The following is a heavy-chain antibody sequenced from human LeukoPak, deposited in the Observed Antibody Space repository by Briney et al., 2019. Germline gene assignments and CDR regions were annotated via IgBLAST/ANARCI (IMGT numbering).Heavy chain of an antibody. D-gene: IGHD1-26*01. CDR3: AGQVGYFDY. Sequence: SQTLSLTCTVSGDSVSSGSYYWRWIRQPAGKELQWIGRISTSGNTNYNPSPKSRVTISRDMYKNRFSLRLSSVTAADTAVYYCAGQVGYFDYWGQGTLVTVSS. J-gene: IGHJ4*02. CDR2: ISTSGNT. CDR1: GDSVSSGSYY. V-gene: IGHV4-61*02.